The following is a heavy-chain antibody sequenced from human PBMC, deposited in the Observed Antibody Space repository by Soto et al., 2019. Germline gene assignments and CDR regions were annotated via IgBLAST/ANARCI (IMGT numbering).Heavy chain of an antibody. CDR1: GDSISSRNW. CDR2: ISHGGNT. D-gene: IGHD2-15*01. J-gene: IGHJ6*02. CDR3: ARAGRGYWSGFSCDSGLYGMDV. V-gene: IGHV4-4*02. Sequence: QVQLQESGPGLVKPSGTLSLTCAVSGDSISSRNWWNWVRQPPGKGLEWIGQISHGGNTNYNPSLQSRVTISLDRSKIHVSLKLSSVTAADSAVYYCARAGRGYWSGFSCDSGLYGMDVWGQGTTVTVSS.